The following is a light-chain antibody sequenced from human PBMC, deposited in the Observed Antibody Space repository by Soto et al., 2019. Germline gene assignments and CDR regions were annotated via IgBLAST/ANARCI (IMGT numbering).Light chain of an antibody. V-gene: IGLV7-43*01. CDR2: STS. CDR3: LLYYGGAQSVV. CDR1: PGAVTSGYY. Sequence: QAVVTQEPSLPGSPEGPVTLTGSPTPGAVTSGYYPTWFQQKPGQAPRALIYSTSNKHSWTPARFSGSLLGGKAALTLSGVQPEDEAEYYCLLYYGGAQSVVFGGGTKLTVL. J-gene: IGLJ2*01.